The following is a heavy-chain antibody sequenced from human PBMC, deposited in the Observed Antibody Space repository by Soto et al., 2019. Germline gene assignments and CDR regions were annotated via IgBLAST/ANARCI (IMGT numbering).Heavy chain of an antibody. Sequence: QVQLQESGPGLVKPSQTLSLSCTVSGDSMSRGDYYWSWIRLPTGKGLEWIGFVYHTGSTYYSPSLKGRVDIAVDTSKNQFSLKLNSVTDADTAVYYCARDPLYDYGDLSHVFDMWGQGTMVTVSS. CDR3: ARDPLYDYGDLSHVFDM. J-gene: IGHJ3*02. CDR2: VYHTGST. V-gene: IGHV4-30-4*01. D-gene: IGHD4-17*01. CDR1: GDSMSRGDYY.